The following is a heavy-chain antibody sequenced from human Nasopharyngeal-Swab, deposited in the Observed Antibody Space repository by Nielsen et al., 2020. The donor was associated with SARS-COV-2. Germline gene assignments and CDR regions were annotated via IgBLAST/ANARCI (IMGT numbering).Heavy chain of an antibody. V-gene: IGHV3-30*05. CDR3: AKGLRVGSAYYFYYYMDV. CDR1: GFTFRIYG. Sequence: GGSLRLSCATSGFTFRIYGMHWVRQAPGKGLEWEAVTSFDGSNKSYADSVKGRFTISKDYAQNTLYLHMNSLRAEDTAVYYCAKGLRVGSAYYFYYYMDVWGKGTTVTVSS. CDR2: TSFDGSNK. D-gene: IGHD1-26*01. J-gene: IGHJ6*03.